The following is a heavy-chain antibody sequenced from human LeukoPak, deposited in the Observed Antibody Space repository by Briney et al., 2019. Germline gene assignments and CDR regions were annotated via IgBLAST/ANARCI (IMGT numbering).Heavy chain of an antibody. J-gene: IGHJ4*02. V-gene: IGHV3-23*01. CDR1: GFTHSSYA. CDR3: ARARWEWELLYYFDY. Sequence: GGSLRLSCAASGFTHSSYAMSWVRQAPGKGLEWVSAISGSGGSTYYADSVKGRFTISRDNSKNTLYLQMNSLRAEDTAVYYCARARWEWELLYYFDYWGQGTLVTVSS. CDR2: ISGSGGST. D-gene: IGHD1-26*01.